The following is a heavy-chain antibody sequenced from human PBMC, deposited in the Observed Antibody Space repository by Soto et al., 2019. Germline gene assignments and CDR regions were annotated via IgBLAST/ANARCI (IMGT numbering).Heavy chain of an antibody. CDR2: INSDGSST. D-gene: IGHD6-25*01. CDR3: ARDGRSGDPYKQGDFYYYYYYMDV. V-gene: IGHV3-74*01. J-gene: IGHJ6*03. CDR1: GFTFSSYW. Sequence: GGSLRLSCAASGFTFSSYWMHWVRQAPGKGLVWVSRINSDGSSTSYADSVKGRFTISRDNAKNTLYLQMNSLRAEDTAVYYCARDGRSGDPYKQGDFYYYYYYMDVWGKGTTVTVSS.